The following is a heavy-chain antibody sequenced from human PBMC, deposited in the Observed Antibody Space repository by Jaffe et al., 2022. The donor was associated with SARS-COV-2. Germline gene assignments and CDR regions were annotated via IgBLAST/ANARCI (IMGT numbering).Heavy chain of an antibody. CDR2: ISGSGGST. CDR3: ATGGYSYGDYYGMDV. CDR1: GFTFSSYA. D-gene: IGHD5-18*01. V-gene: IGHV3-23*01. J-gene: IGHJ6*02. Sequence: EVQLLESGGGLVQPGGSLRLSCAASGFTFSSYAMSWVRQAPGKGLEWVSAISGSGGSTYYADSVKGRFTISRDNSKNTLYLQMNSLRAEDTAVYYCATGGYSYGDYYGMDVWGQGTTVTVSS.